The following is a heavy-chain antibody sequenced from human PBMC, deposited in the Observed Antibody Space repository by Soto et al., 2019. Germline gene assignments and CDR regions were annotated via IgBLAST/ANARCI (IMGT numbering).Heavy chain of an antibody. J-gene: IGHJ4*02. Sequence: QLQLQESGSGLVKPSETLSLTCTVSGGSISSSTSYWGWIRQPPGKGLEWIATIHYSGSTYYNPSLKSRVTISVDTSKNQFSLKLSSVTATDTAVYYCARWLPIVVPVSAFDYWGQGALVTVSS. CDR2: IHYSGST. CDR1: GGSISSSTSY. V-gene: IGHV4-39*01. D-gene: IGHD2-2*01. CDR3: ARWLPIVVPVSAFDY.